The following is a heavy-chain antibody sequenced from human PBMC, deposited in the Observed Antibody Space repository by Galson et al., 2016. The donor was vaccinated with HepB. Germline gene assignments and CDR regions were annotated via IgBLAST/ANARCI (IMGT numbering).Heavy chain of an antibody. CDR3: ARDGEYYYGSGSYAET. D-gene: IGHD3-10*01. CDR1: GFTVSSSY. CDR2: IYSGGST. Sequence: SLRLSCAAPGFTVSSSYMSWVRQAPGKGLEWVSVIYSGGSTYYADSVKGRFTISRDNSKNTLHLQMNSLRAEDTAVYYCARDGEYYYGSGSYAETWGQGTLVTVSS. J-gene: IGHJ5*02. V-gene: IGHV3-53*01.